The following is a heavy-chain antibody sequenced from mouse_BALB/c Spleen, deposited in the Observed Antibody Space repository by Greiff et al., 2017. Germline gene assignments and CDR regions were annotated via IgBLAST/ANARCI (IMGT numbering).Heavy chain of an antibody. Sequence: QVQLQQPGAELVKPGAPVKLSCKASGYTFTSYWMNWVKQRPGRGLEWIGRIDPSDSETHYNQKFKDKATLTVDKSSSTAYIQLSSLTSEDSAVYYCARRSYDPHYCDYWGQGTTLTVSS. CDR1: GYTFTSYW. J-gene: IGHJ2*01. CDR3: ARRSYDPHYCDY. CDR2: IDPSDSET. V-gene: IGHV1-69*02. D-gene: IGHD2-12*01.